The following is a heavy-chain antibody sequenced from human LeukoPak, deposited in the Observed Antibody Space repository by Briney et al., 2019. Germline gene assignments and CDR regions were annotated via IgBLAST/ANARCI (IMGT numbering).Heavy chain of an antibody. V-gene: IGHV4-59*12. CDR2: IYYSGST. J-gene: IGHJ4*02. D-gene: IGHD6-19*01. CDR3: ARVLTEQWLVEGD. CDR1: GGSISSYY. Sequence: PSETLSLTCTVSGGSISSYYWSWIRQPPGKGLEWIGYIYYSGSTNYNPSLKSRVTMSLDMSKKQFSLKVSPVTAADTAVYYCARVLTEQWLVEGDWGQGTLVTVSS.